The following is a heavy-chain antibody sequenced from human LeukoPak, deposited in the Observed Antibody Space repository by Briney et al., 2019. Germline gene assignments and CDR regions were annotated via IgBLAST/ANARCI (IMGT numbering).Heavy chain of an antibody. D-gene: IGHD6-19*01. CDR2: IRYDGSLK. V-gene: IGHV3-30*02. Sequence: PGGSLRLSCAASGFTFSSFGMHWVRQAPGKGPEWVASIRYDGSLKYFADSVKGRFTISRDNSKNTLYLQLNSLRAEDTAVYYCAKADSSGWYGAYFDYWGQGTLVTVSS. J-gene: IGHJ4*02. CDR1: GFTFSSFG. CDR3: AKADSSGWYGAYFDY.